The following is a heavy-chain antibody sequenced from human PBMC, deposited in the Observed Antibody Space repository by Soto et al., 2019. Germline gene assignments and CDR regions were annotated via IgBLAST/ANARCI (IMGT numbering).Heavy chain of an antibody. V-gene: IGHV3-30*18. J-gene: IGHJ4*02. CDR2: ISYDGSNK. CDR1: GLTFSSYG. CDR3: AKDPTPRFYYDRSGYFKTYYIDY. Sequence: GGSLRLTCAASGLTFSSYGMHWVRQAPGKGLEWVAVISYDGSNKYYADSVKGRFTISRDTSKNTLYLQLNSLRAEDTAVYYCAKDPTPRFYYDRSGYFKTYYIDYWGQGTLVTVSS. D-gene: IGHD3-22*01.